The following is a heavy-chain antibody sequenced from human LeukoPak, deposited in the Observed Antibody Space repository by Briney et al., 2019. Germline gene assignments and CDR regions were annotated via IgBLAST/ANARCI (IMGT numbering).Heavy chain of an antibody. CDR2: MFYGGTT. J-gene: IGHJ2*01. CDR1: GDSLSRSS. D-gene: IGHD4-23*01. Sequence: SETLSLTCTVSGDSLSRSSWSWIRQSPGGGLEWIGHMFYGGTTNHNLSLKRRVTMSMVTSKDQFSLSLSSVTAADTAVYFCVRHWVHDFGGSDWYFDLWGRGTLVTVSS. V-gene: IGHV4-59*08. CDR3: VRHWVHDFGGSDWYFDL.